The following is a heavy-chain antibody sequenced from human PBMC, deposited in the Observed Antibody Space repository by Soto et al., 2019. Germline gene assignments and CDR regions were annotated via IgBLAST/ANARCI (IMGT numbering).Heavy chain of an antibody. V-gene: IGHV1-18*01. D-gene: IGHD4-17*01. J-gene: IGHJ4*02. CDR1: GYTFTSYG. CDR2: ISAYNGNT. CDR3: ATWVDYGDFEGFDF. Sequence: ASVKVSCKASGYTFTSYGISWVRQAPGQGLEWMGWISAYNGNTNYAQKLQGRVTMTTDTSTSTAYMELSSLRYEDTATYFCATWVDYGDFEGFDFWGQGTLVTVSS.